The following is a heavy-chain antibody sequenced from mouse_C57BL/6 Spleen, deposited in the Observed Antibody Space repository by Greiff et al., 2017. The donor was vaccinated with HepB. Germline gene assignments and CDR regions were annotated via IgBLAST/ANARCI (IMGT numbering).Heavy chain of an antibody. D-gene: IGHD2-4*01. J-gene: IGHJ3*01. CDR2: ISYDGSN. CDR1: GYSITSGYY. V-gene: IGHV3-6*01. Sequence: DVKLVESGPGLVKPSQSLSLTCSVTGYSITSGYYWNWIRQFPGNKLEWMGYISYDGSNNYNPSLKNRISITRDTSKNQFFLKLNSVTTEDTATYYCARADYDYDPWFAYWGQGTLVTVSA. CDR3: ARADYDYDPWFAY.